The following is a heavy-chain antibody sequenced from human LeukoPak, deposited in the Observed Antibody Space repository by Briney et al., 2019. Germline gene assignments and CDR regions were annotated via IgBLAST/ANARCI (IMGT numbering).Heavy chain of an antibody. CDR2: ISSNGGST. CDR3: ARVGSGDY. D-gene: IGHD3-10*01. J-gene: IGHJ4*02. V-gene: IGHV3-64*01. CDR1: GFTFSSYA. Sequence: GGSLRLSCAASGFTFSSYAMHWVRQAPGKGLEYVSAISSNGGSTYYANSVKGRFTISRDNSKDTLYLQMGSLRAEDMAVYYCARVGSGDYWGQGTLVTVSS.